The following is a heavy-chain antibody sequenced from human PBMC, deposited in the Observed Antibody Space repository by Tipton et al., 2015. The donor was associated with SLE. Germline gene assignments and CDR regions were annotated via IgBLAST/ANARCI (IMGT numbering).Heavy chain of an antibody. J-gene: IGHJ4*02. CDR1: GGSISSYY. Sequence: TMSLTCTVSGGSISSYYWSWIRQPPGKGLEWIGYIYYSGSTNYNPSLKSRVTISVDTSKNRFSLKLSSVTAADTAVYYCARRAAGREFDYWGQGTLVTVSS. CDR3: ARRAAGREFDY. CDR2: IYYSGST. V-gene: IGHV4-59*01. D-gene: IGHD6-13*01.